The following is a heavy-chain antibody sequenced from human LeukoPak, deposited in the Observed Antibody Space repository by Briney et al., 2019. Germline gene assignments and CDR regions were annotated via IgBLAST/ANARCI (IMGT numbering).Heavy chain of an antibody. CDR2: ISYDGSNK. J-gene: IGHJ6*02. CDR3: ARAGFGELLRYYYGMDV. V-gene: IGHV3-30*04. D-gene: IGHD3-10*01. CDR1: GFTFSSYA. Sequence: GRSLRLSCAASGFTFSSYAMHWVRQAPGKGLEWVAVISYDGSNKYYADSVKGRFTISRDNSKNTLYLQMNSLRAEDTAVYYWARAGFGELLRYYYGMDVWGQGTTVTVSS.